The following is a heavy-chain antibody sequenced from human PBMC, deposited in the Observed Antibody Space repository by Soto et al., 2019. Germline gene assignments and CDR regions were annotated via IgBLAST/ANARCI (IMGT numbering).Heavy chain of an antibody. CDR3: ARRGPESITMVRGVVYYYYYYMDV. V-gene: IGHV4-34*01. J-gene: IGHJ6*03. CDR2: INYSEST. Sequence: SETLSLTCAVYGGSFSGYYWSWIRQPPGKGLEWIGEINYSESTNYNPSLKSRVTISVDTSKNQFSLKLSFVTAADTAVYYCARRGPESITMVRGVVYYYYYYMDVWGKGTTVTVSS. D-gene: IGHD3-10*01. CDR1: GGSFSGYY.